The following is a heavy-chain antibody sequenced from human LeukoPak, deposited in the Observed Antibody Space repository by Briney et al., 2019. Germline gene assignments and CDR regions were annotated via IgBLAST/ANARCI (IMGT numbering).Heavy chain of an antibody. J-gene: IGHJ4*02. CDR1: GGSISSSNW. V-gene: IGHV4-4*02. Sequence: PSGTLSLTCAVSGGSISSSNWLSWVRQPPGKGLEWIGEIYHSGSTNYNPSLKSRVTISVDKSKNQFSLKLSSVTAADTAVYYCARARRDGDDFWSGYSPYFDYWGQGTLVTVSS. CDR2: IYHSGST. D-gene: IGHD3-3*01. CDR3: ARARRDGDDFWSGYSPYFDY.